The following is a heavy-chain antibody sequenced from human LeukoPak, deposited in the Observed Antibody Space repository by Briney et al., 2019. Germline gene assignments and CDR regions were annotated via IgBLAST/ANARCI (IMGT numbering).Heavy chain of an antibody. J-gene: IGHJ5*02. CDR1: GGSLSSGGYY. CDR2: IYYSSST. V-gene: IGHV4-31*03. CDR3: ARDWVGHYAIAP. D-gene: IGHD4-17*01. Sequence: PSETLSLTCTFSGGSLSSGGYYWTWSRQHPGKGVEGIGYIYYSSSTYYNPSLQSRVTISVDTSKDQYSVKLRSGPAAHTAVYYCARDWVGHYAIAPWGQGPLVTASS.